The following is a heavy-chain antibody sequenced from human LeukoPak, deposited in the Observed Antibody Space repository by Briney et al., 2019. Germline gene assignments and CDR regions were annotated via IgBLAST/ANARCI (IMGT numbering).Heavy chain of an antibody. J-gene: IGHJ6*03. Sequence: GGSLRLSCAASGFTFSSYSMNWVRQAPGKGLEWVSYISSSGSTIYYADSVKGRFTISRDNAKNSLYLQMNSLRAEDTAVYYCAKDPTYYYGSGSSLKYYYYYYMDVWGKGTTVTISS. CDR2: ISSSGSTI. CDR1: GFTFSSYS. D-gene: IGHD3-10*01. V-gene: IGHV3-48*04. CDR3: AKDPTYYYGSGSSLKYYYYYYMDV.